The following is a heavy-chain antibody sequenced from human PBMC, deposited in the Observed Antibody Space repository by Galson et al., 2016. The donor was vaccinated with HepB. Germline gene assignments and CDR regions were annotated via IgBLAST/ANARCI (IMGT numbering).Heavy chain of an antibody. Sequence: SETLSLTCAVYDGSISNNFWHWVRQTPGKGLEWIGEISHSGSTNYNPSLKSRLTMPVDTSNNPFSLNLGSLTAADTAVYYCARGLGSGGIYYQAFESWGQGTLVTVSS. CDR2: ISHSGST. CDR3: ARGLGSGGIYYQAFES. J-gene: IGHJ4*02. CDR1: DGSISNNF. D-gene: IGHD2-15*01. V-gene: IGHV4-34*01.